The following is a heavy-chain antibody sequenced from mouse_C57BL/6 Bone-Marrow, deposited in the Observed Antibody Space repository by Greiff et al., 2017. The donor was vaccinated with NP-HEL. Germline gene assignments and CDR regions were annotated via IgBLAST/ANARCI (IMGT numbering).Heavy chain of an antibody. J-gene: IGHJ1*03. D-gene: IGHD1-1*01. CDR3: ARRDFITTVGALYWYFDV. V-gene: IGHV1-82*01. CDR2: IYPGDGDT. CDR1: GYAFSSSW. Sequence: QVQLQQSGPELVKPGASVKISCKASGYAFSSSWMNWVKQRPGKGLEWIGRIYPGDGDTNYNGKFKGKATLTADKSSSTAYMQLSSLTSEDSAVYFCARRDFITTVGALYWYFDVWGTGTTVTVSS.